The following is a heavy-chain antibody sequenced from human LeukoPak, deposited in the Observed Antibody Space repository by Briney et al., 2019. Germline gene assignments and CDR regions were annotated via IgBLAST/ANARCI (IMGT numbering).Heavy chain of an antibody. Sequence: GASVKVSCKASGYTFTSYGISWVRQAPGQGLEWMGWISAYNGNTNYAQKLQGRVTMTTDTSTSTAYMELRSLRSDDTAVYYCARDNYDFWSGYYTQLYYFDYWGQGTLVTVSS. CDR3: ARDNYDFWSGYYTQLYYFDY. CDR2: ISAYNGNT. J-gene: IGHJ4*02. D-gene: IGHD3-3*01. CDR1: GYTFTSYG. V-gene: IGHV1-18*01.